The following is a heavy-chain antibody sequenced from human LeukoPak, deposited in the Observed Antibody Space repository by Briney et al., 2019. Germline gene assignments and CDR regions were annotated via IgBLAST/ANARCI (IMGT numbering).Heavy chain of an antibody. CDR3: AKGPSYNWNYGPFGH. D-gene: IGHD1-7*01. V-gene: IGHV3-9*03. Sequence: GGSLRLSCAASGFKFDDHTMHWVRQAPGKGLEWVPGISWNSGRVAYADSVKGRFTISRDNAKNSLYLQMDSLRAEDMALYYCAKGPSYNWNYGPFGHWGQGVLVTVSS. J-gene: IGHJ4*02. CDR2: ISWNSGRV. CDR1: GFKFDDHT.